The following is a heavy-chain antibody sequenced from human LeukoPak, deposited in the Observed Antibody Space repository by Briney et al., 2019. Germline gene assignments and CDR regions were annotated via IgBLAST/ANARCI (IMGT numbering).Heavy chain of an antibody. J-gene: IGHJ5*02. CDR3: ARVLWFGELLNWFDP. CDR2: IDSGCNT. D-gene: IGHD3-10*01. Sequence: GGSLRLSCAASGFTVSSNYMSWVRQAPGQGLEWVSVIDSGCNTYHAEPVKGRFTISRHNSKNPLYLQTNSLRAEDTAVYYCARVLWFGELLNWFDPWGQGTLVTVSS. CDR1: GFTVSSNY. V-gene: IGHV3-53*04.